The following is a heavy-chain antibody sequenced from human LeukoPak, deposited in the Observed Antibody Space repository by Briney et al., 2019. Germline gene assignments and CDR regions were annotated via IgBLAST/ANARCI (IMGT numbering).Heavy chain of an antibody. J-gene: IGHJ5*02. Sequence: PGGTLRLSCAASGFTVSNYGMSWGRQAPGKGMEWVSTIRVRDGGTYYADSVKGRFTISRDNSKSTLYLQMNSLRPEDTALYYCAKKTCTSANCDRGWFDPWGQGTLVTVSS. D-gene: IGHD2-8*02. V-gene: IGHV3-23*01. CDR2: IRVRDGGT. CDR1: GFTVSNYG. CDR3: AKKTCTSANCDRGWFDP.